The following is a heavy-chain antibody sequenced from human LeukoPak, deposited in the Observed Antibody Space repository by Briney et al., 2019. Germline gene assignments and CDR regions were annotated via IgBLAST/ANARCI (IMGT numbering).Heavy chain of an antibody. CDR3: ARRFLRGRFDY. CDR1: GGSFSGYY. CDR2: INHSGST. D-gene: IGHD3-3*01. J-gene: IGHJ4*02. Sequence: PSETLSLTCAVYGGSFSGYYWSWIRQPPGKGLEWIGEINHSGSTNYNPSLKSRVTISVDTSKNQFSLKLSSVTAADTAVYYCARRFLRGRFDYWGQGTLVTVSS. V-gene: IGHV4-34*01.